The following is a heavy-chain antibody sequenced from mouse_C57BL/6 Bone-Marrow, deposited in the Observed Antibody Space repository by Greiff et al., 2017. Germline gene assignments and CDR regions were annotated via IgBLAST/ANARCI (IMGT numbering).Heavy chain of an antibody. CDR3: ARSHYYGSSHDY. Sequence: VKLMESGAALARPGASVKLSCKASGYTFTTYGISWVKQRTGQGLEWIGEIYPRSGNTYYNEKFKGKATLTADKSSSTAYMELRSLTSEDSAVYFCARSHYYGSSHDYWGQGTTLTVSS. J-gene: IGHJ2*01. CDR1: GYTFTTYG. CDR2: IYPRSGNT. V-gene: IGHV1-81*01. D-gene: IGHD1-1*01.